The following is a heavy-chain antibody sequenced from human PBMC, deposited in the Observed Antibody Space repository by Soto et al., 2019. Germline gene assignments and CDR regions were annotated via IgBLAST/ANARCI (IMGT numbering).Heavy chain of an antibody. CDR1: GGSISSYY. D-gene: IGHD3-10*01. J-gene: IGHJ5*02. CDR3: ARHWGLWRKYYYGSGTTGGLFDP. Sequence: SETLSLTCTVSGGSISSYYWSWIRQPPGKGLEWIGYIYYSGSTNYNPSLKSRVTISVDTSKNQFSLKLSSVTAADTAVYYCARHWGLWRKYYYGSGTTGGLFDPWGKGTLDTVSS. CDR2: IYYSGST. V-gene: IGHV4-59*08.